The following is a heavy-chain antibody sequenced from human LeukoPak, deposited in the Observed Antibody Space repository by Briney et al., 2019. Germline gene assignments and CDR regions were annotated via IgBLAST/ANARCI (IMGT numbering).Heavy chain of an antibody. CDR2: IYYSGST. CDR3: ARELNLVRGVSYSWFDP. Sequence: PSETLSLTCTVSGGSISSGDYYWSWIRQPPGKGLEWIGYIYYSGSTYYNPSLKSRVTISVDTPKNQFSLKLSSVTAADTAVYYCARELNLVRGVSYSWFDPWGQGTLVTVSS. J-gene: IGHJ5*02. CDR1: GGSISSGDYY. V-gene: IGHV4-30-4*08. D-gene: IGHD3-10*01.